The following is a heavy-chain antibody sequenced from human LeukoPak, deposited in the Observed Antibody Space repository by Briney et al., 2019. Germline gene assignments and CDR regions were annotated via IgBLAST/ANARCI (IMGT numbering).Heavy chain of an antibody. CDR2: ISSSSSYI. CDR1: GFTFSSHS. Sequence: GGSLRLSCAASGFTFSSHSMNWVRQAPGKGLEWVSSISSSSSYIYYADSVKGRFTISRDNAKNSLYLQMNSLRAEDTAVYYCARPFTYYYDSSGYYLDWGQGTLVTVSS. J-gene: IGHJ4*02. CDR3: ARPFTYYYDSSGYYLD. D-gene: IGHD3-22*01. V-gene: IGHV3-21*01.